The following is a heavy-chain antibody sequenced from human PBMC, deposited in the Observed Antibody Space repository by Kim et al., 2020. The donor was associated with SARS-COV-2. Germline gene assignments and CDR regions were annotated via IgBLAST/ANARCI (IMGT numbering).Heavy chain of an antibody. CDR3: APAWGWFFHS. CDR1: GFTFGTYS. D-gene: IGHD6-19*01. J-gene: IGHJ4*02. V-gene: IGHV3-23*01. CDR2: ISADGDST. Sequence: GGSLRLSCAASGFTFGTYSMCWVRQAPGKGLEWVSAISADGDSTYYADSVKGRFTISRDNSKNTLYLQMYSLRAEDTALYYCAPAWGWFFHSWGQGTLVTVSS.